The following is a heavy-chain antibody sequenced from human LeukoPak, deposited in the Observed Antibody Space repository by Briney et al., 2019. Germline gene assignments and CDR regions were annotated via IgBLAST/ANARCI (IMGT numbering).Heavy chain of an antibody. CDR1: GFTVSNAW. CDR3: TTVYLLQDGAFDI. J-gene: IGHJ3*02. CDR2: IKSKTDGGTT. V-gene: IGHV3-15*01. Sequence: GGSLRPSCAASGFTVSNAWMSWVRQAPGKGLEWVGRIKSKTDGGTTDYAAPVKGRFTISRDDSKSTLYLQMNSLKTEDTAVYYCTTVYLLQDGAFDIWGQGTMVTVSS. D-gene: IGHD5-24*01.